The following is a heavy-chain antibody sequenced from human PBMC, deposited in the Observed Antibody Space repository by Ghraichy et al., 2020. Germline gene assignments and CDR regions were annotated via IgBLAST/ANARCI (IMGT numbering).Heavy chain of an antibody. CDR1: GFTFSSYS. CDR3: VRGGGGETLDYGGY. D-gene: IGHD3-16*01. CDR2: ISSISSPI. Sequence: GSLRLSCAASGFTFSSYSMNWVRQAPGKGLEWVSYISSISSPIYYADSVKGRFSISRDNAKKSLHLQMNSLRAEDTAVYYCVRGGGGETLDYGGYWGQGTLVTVSS. V-gene: IGHV3-48*01. J-gene: IGHJ4*02.